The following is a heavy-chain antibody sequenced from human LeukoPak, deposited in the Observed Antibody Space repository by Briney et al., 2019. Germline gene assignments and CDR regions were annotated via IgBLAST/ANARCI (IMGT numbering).Heavy chain of an antibody. V-gene: IGHV3-9*01. CDR3: AKDISSSWNYYFDY. Sequence: GGSLRLSCAASGFTFDDYAMHWVRQAPGKGLEWVSGISWNSGSIGYADSVKGRFTIPRDNAKNSLYLQMNSLRAEDTALYYCAKDISSSWNYYFDYWGQGTLVTVSS. J-gene: IGHJ4*02. D-gene: IGHD6-13*01. CDR1: GFTFDDYA. CDR2: ISWNSGSI.